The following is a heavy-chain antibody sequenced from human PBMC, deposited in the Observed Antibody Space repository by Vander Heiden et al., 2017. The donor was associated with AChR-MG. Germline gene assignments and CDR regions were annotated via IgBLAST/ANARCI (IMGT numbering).Heavy chain of an antibody. CDR2: IYYSGSS. Sequence: QLQLQGSGPGLVKPSETLSLTCTVSGSFLSPGTYCWGWLRQTPGKGLEWIGSIYYSGSSFYNPSLKSRVTIAVDTSKNQISLSLSSVTAADTAVYYCGRLNIIAGGGGVVYWGQGTLVTVSS. CDR1: GSFLSPGTYC. D-gene: IGHD3-16*01. CDR3: GRLNIIAGGGGVVY. V-gene: IGHV4-39*01. J-gene: IGHJ4*02.